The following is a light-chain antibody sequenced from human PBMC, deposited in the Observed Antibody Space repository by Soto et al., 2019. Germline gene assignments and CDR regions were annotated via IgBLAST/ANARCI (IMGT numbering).Light chain of an antibody. J-gene: IGKJ1*01. CDR1: QSLLHGNGYNY. CDR2: LGS. V-gene: IGKV2-28*01. CDR3: LQALQTPWT. Sequence: EIVVTQSPLSLPVTPGEPASISCRFSQSLLHGNGYNYVDWYLKKPGQSPQLLIYLGSTRASGASDRFSGSGSGTDFTLKISRVEAEDVGDYYCLQALQTPWTFGQGTKVEIK.